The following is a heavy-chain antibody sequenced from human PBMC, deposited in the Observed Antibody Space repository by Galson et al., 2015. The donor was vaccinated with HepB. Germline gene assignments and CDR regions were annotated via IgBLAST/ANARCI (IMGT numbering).Heavy chain of an antibody. V-gene: IGHV2-5*02. Sequence: PALVKPTQTLTLTCTLSGLSLSTSGLSVGWMRQPPGKALEWLALIYWDGDPRYRASLESRLTITKDMYKNQVVLTMTNMDPVDTGVYFCAHRRNGANYAPLDAFDIWGQGTLVTVSS. CDR2: IYWDGDP. D-gene: IGHD4/OR15-4a*01. J-gene: IGHJ3*02. CDR1: GLSLSTSGLS. CDR3: AHRRNGANYAPLDAFDI.